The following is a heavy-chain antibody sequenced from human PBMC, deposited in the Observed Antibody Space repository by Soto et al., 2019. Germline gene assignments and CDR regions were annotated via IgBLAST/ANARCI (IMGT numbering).Heavy chain of an antibody. J-gene: IGHJ4*02. Sequence: GGSLRLSCAASGFSFSSYVMHWVRQAPGKGLEWVAVISKDGDHKYYADSVKGRFTISRDDSNSALYLQMNSLRTDDTAVYYCAKSLSGLFSLGDFNYWGQGTLVTVSS. V-gene: IGHV3-30*18. CDR2: ISKDGDHK. CDR1: GFSFSSYV. D-gene: IGHD1-1*01. CDR3: AKSLSGLFSLGDFNY.